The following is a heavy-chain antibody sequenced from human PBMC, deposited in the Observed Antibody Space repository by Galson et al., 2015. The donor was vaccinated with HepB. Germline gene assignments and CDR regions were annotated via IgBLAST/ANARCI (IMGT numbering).Heavy chain of an antibody. CDR3: ARDYYDSSGPPAEYFQH. V-gene: IGHV1-2*02. J-gene: IGHJ1*01. CDR1: GYTFIDYH. D-gene: IGHD3-22*01. CDR2: INPNSGGT. Sequence: SVKVSCKASGYTFIDYHVHWVRQAPGQGLEGMGWINPNSGGTNYAQKFQGKVTMTRDTSINTAYMELSRLRSDDTAVYYCARDYYDSSGPPAEYFQHWGQGTLVTVSS.